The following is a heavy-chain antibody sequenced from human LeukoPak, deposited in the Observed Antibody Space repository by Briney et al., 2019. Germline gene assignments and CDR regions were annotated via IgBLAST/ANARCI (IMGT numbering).Heavy chain of an antibody. Sequence: GGSLRLSCAASGFTVSSNYMSWVRQAPGKGLEWVSVIYSGGSTYYADSVKGRFTISRDNPKNTLYLQMNSLRAEDTAVYYCARDLITMVRGVKYYYYGMDVWGKGTTVTVSS. J-gene: IGHJ6*04. V-gene: IGHV3-53*01. CDR2: IYSGGST. D-gene: IGHD3-10*01. CDR1: GFTVSSNY. CDR3: ARDLITMVRGVKYYYYGMDV.